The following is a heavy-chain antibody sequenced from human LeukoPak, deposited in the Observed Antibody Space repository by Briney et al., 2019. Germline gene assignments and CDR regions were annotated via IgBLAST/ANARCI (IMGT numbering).Heavy chain of an antibody. CDR1: GYRFANYW. Sequence: SGESLKISCKGSGYRFANYWIGWVRQMPGKGLEWMGIIYPDDSDTRYSPSFQGQVTISADKSISTAYLQWCSLKASDTAMYYCAIGGDSTTSCYRCFNYWGQGTLVTVSS. V-gene: IGHV5-51*01. CDR3: AIGGDSTTSCYRCFNY. CDR2: IYPDDSDT. D-gene: IGHD2-2*02. J-gene: IGHJ4*02.